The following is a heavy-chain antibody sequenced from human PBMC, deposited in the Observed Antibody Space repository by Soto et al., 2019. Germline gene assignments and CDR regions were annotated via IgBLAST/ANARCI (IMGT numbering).Heavy chain of an antibody. Sequence: QVQLVQSGAEVKKPGSSVKVSCKASGGTFSSYAISWVRQSPGQGLEWMGGIIPIFGTANYAQKFQGRVTITADKSTSTAYMELSSLRAEDTAVYDCASLPGIAAAGISVTLDYWGQGTLVTVSS. D-gene: IGHD6-13*01. J-gene: IGHJ4*02. V-gene: IGHV1-69*06. CDR3: ASLPGIAAAGISVTLDY. CDR1: GGTFSSYA. CDR2: IIPIFGTA.